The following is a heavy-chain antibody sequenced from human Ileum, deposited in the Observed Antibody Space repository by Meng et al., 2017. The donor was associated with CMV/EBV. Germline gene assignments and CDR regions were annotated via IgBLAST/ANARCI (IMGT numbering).Heavy chain of an antibody. CDR2: VYYSGRT. CDR3: ARLMVGATGYFDY. J-gene: IGHJ4*02. CDR1: AGSISSSGFY. Sequence: VSAGSISSSGFYWGWIRQPPGKGLEWIGTVYYSGRTYNPSLKGRVTISVDTSKNQFSLKVSSVTAADTAVYYCARLMVGATGYFDYWGQGTLVTVSS. D-gene: IGHD1-26*01. V-gene: IGHV4-39*07.